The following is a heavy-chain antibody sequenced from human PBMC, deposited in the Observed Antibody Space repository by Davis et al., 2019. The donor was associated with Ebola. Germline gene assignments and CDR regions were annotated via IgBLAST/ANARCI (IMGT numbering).Heavy chain of an antibody. CDR1: GFTFSSYW. CDR2: INSDGSST. V-gene: IGHV3-74*01. J-gene: IGHJ6*04. Sequence: PGGSLRLSCAASGFTFSSYWMHWVRQAPGKGLVWVSRINSDGSSTSYADSVKGRFTISRDNAKNKLYLQMNSLRAEDTAVYYCATFKQDTVRHYYYYYGMDVWGKGTTVTVSS. CDR3: ATFKQDTVRHYYYYYGMDV. D-gene: IGHD4-17*01.